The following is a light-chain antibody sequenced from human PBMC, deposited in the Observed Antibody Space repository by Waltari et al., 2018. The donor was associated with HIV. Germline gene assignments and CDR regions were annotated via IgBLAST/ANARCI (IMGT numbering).Light chain of an antibody. V-gene: IGLV2-14*03. J-gene: IGLJ3*02. CDR3: ASLTDDNTVM. CDR1: DSYFRLYKF. Sequence: AVTQPASVSGLPGQSTTLSCPGDDSYFRLYKFVSRYQQHSGKPTRLILYHVHSRASGVSDRFSGSMSGNTASLTISGLRAEDEGHYYCASLTDDNTVMFGGGTEVTVL. CDR2: HVH.